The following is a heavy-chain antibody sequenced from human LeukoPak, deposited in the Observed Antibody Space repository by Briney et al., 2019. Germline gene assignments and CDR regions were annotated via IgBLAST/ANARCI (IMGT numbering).Heavy chain of an antibody. V-gene: IGHV3-23*01. CDR1: GFTFSSFA. J-gene: IGHJ4*02. CDR3: VGPRPSTIGENN. CDR2: ISGSGGST. Sequence: GGSLRLSCAASGFTFSSFAMSWVRQAPGKGLEWVSTISGSGGSTYFADSVKGRFTISRDNSKNTLYLQMNSLRAADTAVYYCVGPRPSTIGENNWGQGILVTVSS. D-gene: IGHD5/OR15-5a*01.